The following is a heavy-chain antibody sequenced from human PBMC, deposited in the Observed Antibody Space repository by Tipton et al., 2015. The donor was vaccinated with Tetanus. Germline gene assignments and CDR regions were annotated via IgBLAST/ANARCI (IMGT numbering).Heavy chain of an antibody. D-gene: IGHD5-18*01. CDR1: SGSISSYY. V-gene: IGHV4-59*01. Sequence: TLSLTCTVSSGSISSYYWSWIRQPPGKGLEWIGYIYYSGSTNYNPSLKSRVTISVDTSKNQFSLKLSTLTAADTAVYYCASTPRQVNTAPISRGGAFDVWGQGTMVTVSS. CDR2: IYYSGST. J-gene: IGHJ3*01. CDR3: ASTPRQVNTAPISRGGAFDV.